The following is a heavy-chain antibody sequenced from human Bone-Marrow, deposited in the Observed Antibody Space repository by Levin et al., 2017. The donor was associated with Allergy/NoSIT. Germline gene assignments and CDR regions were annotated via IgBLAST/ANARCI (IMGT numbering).Heavy chain of an antibody. Sequence: SCAASGFSFSTYGMHWVRQGPVKGLEWMAVISSDGSNTHYVDSVKGRFTISRDNSKNTLFLQMNSLRVEDTAVYYCVKDQGRFGDGEFDYWGQGTLVTVSS. CDR2: ISSDGSNT. D-gene: IGHD3-10*01. CDR3: VKDQGRFGDGEFDY. V-gene: IGHV3-30*18. CDR1: GFSFSTYG. J-gene: IGHJ4*02.